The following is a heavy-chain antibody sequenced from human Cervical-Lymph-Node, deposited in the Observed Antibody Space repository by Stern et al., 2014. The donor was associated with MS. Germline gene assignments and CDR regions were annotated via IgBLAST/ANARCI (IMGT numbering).Heavy chain of an antibody. V-gene: IGHV1-69*06. CDR1: GGTFSMSA. Sequence: VQLVESGAEVKKPGSSVKVSCKASGGTFSMSAISWLRQAPGQGLEWMGGVIPLFSTATYAQRFRDRVTFTADKSTNTVYMELTNLRSEDTAVYYCARDPPEAILRSRPGDMYWGQGTLVAVSS. D-gene: IGHD7-27*01. CDR3: ARDPPEAILRSRPGDMY. CDR2: VIPLFSTA. J-gene: IGHJ4*02.